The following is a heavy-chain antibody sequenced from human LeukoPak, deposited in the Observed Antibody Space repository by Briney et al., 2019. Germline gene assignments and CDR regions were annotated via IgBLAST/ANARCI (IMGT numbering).Heavy chain of an antibody. CDR3: ARVGLRFLEWLLRSPAYFDY. CDR1: GGSISSYY. J-gene: IGHJ4*02. D-gene: IGHD3-3*01. CDR2: IYYSGST. V-gene: IGHV4-59*12. Sequence: PSETLSLTCTVSGGSISSYYWSWIRQPPGKGLEWIGHIYYSGSTNYNPSLKSRVTISVDTSKNQFSLKLSSVTAADTAVYYCARVGLRFLEWLLRSPAYFDYWGQGTLVTVSS.